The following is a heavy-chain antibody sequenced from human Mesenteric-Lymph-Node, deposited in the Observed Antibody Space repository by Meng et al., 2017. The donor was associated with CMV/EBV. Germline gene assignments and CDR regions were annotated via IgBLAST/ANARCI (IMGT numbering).Heavy chain of an antibody. Sequence: GGSLRLSCAASGFTFSDYYMSWIRQAPGKGLEWVSYISNSGSTIYYADSVKGRFTISKDNAKNSLYLQMNSLRAEDTAVYFCARDAGGTYYFDYWGQGTLVTVSS. D-gene: IGHD1-26*01. CDR1: GFTFSDYY. CDR2: ISNSGSTI. CDR3: ARDAGGTYYFDY. J-gene: IGHJ4*02. V-gene: IGHV3-11*01.